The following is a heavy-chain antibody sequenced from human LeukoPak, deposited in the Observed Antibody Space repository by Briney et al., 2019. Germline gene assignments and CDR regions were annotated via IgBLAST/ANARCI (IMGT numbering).Heavy chain of an antibody. CDR3: ARVGVGATPPFGY. D-gene: IGHD1-26*01. J-gene: IGHJ4*02. Sequence: SVKVSCKASGGTFSSYAISWVRQAPGQGLEWMGRIIPIFGTANYAQKFQGRVTITTDESTSTAYLELSSLRSEDTAVYYCARVGVGATPPFGYWGQGTLVTVSS. CDR1: GGTFSSYA. CDR2: IIPIFGTA. V-gene: IGHV1-69*05.